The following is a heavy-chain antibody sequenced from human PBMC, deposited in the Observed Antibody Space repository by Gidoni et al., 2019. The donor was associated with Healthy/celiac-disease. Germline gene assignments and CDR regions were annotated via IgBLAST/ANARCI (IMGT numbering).Heavy chain of an antibody. CDR3: ARYIVVVPAAIEN. CDR1: GSPFSSYA. CDR2: ISGSGGST. V-gene: IGHV3-23*01. Sequence: EVQLLESGGGLVQPGGSLRLSCAAPGSPFSSYAMSWVRQAPGKGLEWVSAISGSGGSTYYADSVKGRFTISRDNSKNTLYLQMNSLRAEDTAVYYCARYIVVVPAAIENWGQGTLVTVSS. J-gene: IGHJ4*02. D-gene: IGHD2-2*02.